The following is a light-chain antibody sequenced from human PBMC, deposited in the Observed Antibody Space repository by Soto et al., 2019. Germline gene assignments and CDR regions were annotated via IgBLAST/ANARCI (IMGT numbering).Light chain of an antibody. Sequence: DIVMTQSPLSLPVTLGQPASISCRSSESPVISGGNTLLNWFQQRPGQSPRRLFYEVSNRDFGVPDRFRGSGSGTEFTLKISRVEAEDVGVYYCKQGARGPYTFGQGTKLEI. CDR3: KQGARGPYT. CDR1: ESPVISGGNTL. J-gene: IGKJ2*01. V-gene: IGKV2-30*01. CDR2: EVS.